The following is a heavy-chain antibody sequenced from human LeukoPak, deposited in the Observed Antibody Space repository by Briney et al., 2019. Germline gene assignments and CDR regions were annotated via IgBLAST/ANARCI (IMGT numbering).Heavy chain of an antibody. CDR2: ITTYNGNT. J-gene: IGHJ4*02. CDR1: GYTFNSYP. V-gene: IGHV1-18*01. CDR3: ARGYDYGDYVGDFDY. Sequence: APVKVSCKTSGYTFNSYPISWVRQAPGQGLEWMGWITTYNGNTNYAQKLQGRVTMTTDTSTSTAYMDLRGLRSDDTAVYYCARGYDYGDYVGDFDYWGQGTLVTVSS. D-gene: IGHD4-17*01.